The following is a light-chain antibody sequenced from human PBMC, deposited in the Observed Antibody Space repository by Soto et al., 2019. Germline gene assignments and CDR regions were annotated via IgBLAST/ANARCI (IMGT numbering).Light chain of an antibody. J-gene: IGLJ3*02. CDR1: SSDVGGYNY. CDR3: SSYTRSSTRV. CDR2: EVS. Sequence: QSALTQPASVSGSPGQSITISCTGTSSDVGGYNYVSWYQQHPGKAPKLMIYEVSNRPSGVSNRFSSSKSGNTASLTISGLQAEDEADYYCSSYTRSSTRVFGGGTKLTVL. V-gene: IGLV2-14*01.